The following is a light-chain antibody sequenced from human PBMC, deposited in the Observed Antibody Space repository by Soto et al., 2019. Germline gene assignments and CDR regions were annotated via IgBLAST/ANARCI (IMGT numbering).Light chain of an antibody. CDR1: QSVSNS. Sequence: DLEMTQSPSTLSGSPGDSVTLSCRASQSVSNSLAWYQQKTGQAPYLLIYDVSTWATGVPYRLRGSGSGTEFTLTISSMQPDDFANYYCQXYNSYSRTXGQGTKVDIK. V-gene: IGKV1-5*01. CDR3: QXYNSYSRT. J-gene: IGKJ1*01. CDR2: DVS.